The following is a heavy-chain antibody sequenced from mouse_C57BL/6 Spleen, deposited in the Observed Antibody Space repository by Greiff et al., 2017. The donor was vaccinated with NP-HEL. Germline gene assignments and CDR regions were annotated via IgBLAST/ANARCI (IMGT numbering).Heavy chain of an antibody. CDR3: ARREGFTARDYFDY. V-gene: IGHV1-82*01. J-gene: IGHJ2*01. Sequence: QVQLKESGPELVKPGASVKISCKASGYAFSSSWMNWVKQRPGKGLEWIGRIYPGDGDTNYNGKFKGKATLTADKSSSTAYMQLSSLTSEDSAVYFCARREGFTARDYFDYWGQGTTLTVSS. CDR2: IYPGDGDT. D-gene: IGHD1-1*01. CDR1: GYAFSSSW.